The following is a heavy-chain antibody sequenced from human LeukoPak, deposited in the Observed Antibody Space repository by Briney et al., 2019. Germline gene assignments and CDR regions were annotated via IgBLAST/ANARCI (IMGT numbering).Heavy chain of an antibody. CDR1: GFSLGTRGGG. CDR3: ALYGPGDDIVVAAHTGRFDY. J-gene: IGHJ4*02. Sequence: MESGPTLLPPTQPLTLICTFPGFSLGTRGGGVGCIRQLSVKVLESHAPHSWDDDSRYSPSLKSSLTITKDTSNNQVILTLTITDPVDTATYYCALYGPGDDIVVAAHTGRFDYWGQGTLVTVSS. V-gene: IGHV2-5*02. D-gene: IGHD2-2*01. CDR2: HSWDDDS.